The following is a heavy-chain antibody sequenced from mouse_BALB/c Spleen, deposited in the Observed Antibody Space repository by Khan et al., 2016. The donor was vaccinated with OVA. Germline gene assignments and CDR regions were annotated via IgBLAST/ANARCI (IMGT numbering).Heavy chain of an antibody. J-gene: IGHJ4*01. CDR1: GFDFSRYY. Sequence: EVELVESGGGLVQPGGSLELSCAASGFDFSRYYLSWVRQAPGKGLEWIGEINPESSTMNYTPSLKDKFIISRDNAKNTLYLQMSKVKSEDTALYYCARSGFFALDYWGQGTSVTVSS. D-gene: IGHD3-1*01. V-gene: IGHV4-1*02. CDR3: ARSGFFALDY. CDR2: INPESSTM.